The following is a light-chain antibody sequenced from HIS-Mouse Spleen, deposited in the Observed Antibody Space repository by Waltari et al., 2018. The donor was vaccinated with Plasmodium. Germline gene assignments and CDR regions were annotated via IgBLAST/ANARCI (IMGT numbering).Light chain of an antibody. CDR3: QQRSNWAPGT. CDR1: QSVSSY. J-gene: IGKJ4*01. V-gene: IGKV3-11*01. Sequence: EIVLTQSPATLSLSPGERATLSCRARQSVSSYLAWYQQKPGQAPRLLIYDASTRATGIPARFSGSVDGTDLAVTISRLGPEDIAVYYGQQRSNWAPGTLGGGTKVEI. CDR2: DAS.